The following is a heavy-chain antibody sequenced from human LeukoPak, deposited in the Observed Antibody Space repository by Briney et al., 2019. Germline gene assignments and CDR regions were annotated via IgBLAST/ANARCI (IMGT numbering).Heavy chain of an antibody. CDR2: INPSGGST. J-gene: IGHJ4*02. CDR1: GYSFSDLY. Sequence: ASVKVSCKASGYSFSDLYIHWVRQAPGQGLEWMGIINPSGGSTSYAQKFQGRVTMTRDTSTSTVYMELSSLRSEDTAVYYCASGIAVAGTLGYWGQGTLVTVSS. V-gene: IGHV1-46*01. D-gene: IGHD6-19*01. CDR3: ASGIAVAGTLGY.